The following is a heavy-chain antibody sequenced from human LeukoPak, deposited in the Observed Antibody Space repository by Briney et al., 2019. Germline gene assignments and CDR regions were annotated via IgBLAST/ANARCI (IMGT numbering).Heavy chain of an antibody. CDR3: ARQGGSYYGLGY. CDR2: INHSGST. Sequence: SETLSLTCTVYGGSFNSFYWSWIRQPPGKGLEWIGEINHSGSTNYNPSLKSRVTISVDTSKNQFSLKLSSVTAADTAVYYCARQGGSYYGLGYWGQGTLVTVSS. D-gene: IGHD1-26*01. CDR1: GGSFNSFY. V-gene: IGHV4-34*01. J-gene: IGHJ4*02.